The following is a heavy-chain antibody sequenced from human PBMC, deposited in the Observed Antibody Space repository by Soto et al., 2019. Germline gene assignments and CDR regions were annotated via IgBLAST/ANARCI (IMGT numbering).Heavy chain of an antibody. CDR2: IWYDGSNK. V-gene: IGHV3-33*01. CDR1: GLSLSSYG. CDR3: ARGRTRIAVAGLLLDY. D-gene: IGHD6-19*01. J-gene: IGHJ4*02. Sequence: GVPLRLSCAAAGLSLSSYGMDWLRQAQGKGLEWVAVIWYDGSNKYYADSVKGRFTISRDNSKNTLYLQMNSLRAEDTAVYYCARGRTRIAVAGLLLDYWGQGNLVTVSS.